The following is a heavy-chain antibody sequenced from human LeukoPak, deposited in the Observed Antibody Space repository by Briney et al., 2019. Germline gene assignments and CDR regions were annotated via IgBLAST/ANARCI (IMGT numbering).Heavy chain of an antibody. CDR2: IYYSGSA. D-gene: IGHD3-3*01. CDR3: ARATYDFWSGHHYGMDV. Sequence: SETLSLTCTVSGGSISSSSYYWGWIRQPPGKGLEWIGSIYYSGSAYYNPSLKSRVTISVDTSKNQFSLKLSSVAAAGTAVYYCARATYDFWSGHHYGMDVWGQGTTVTVSS. CDR1: GGSISSSSYY. J-gene: IGHJ6*02. V-gene: IGHV4-39*01.